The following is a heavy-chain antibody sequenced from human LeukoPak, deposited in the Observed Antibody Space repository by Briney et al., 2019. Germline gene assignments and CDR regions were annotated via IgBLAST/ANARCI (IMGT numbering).Heavy chain of an antibody. D-gene: IGHD5-24*01. V-gene: IGHV4-39*01. CDR1: GGSISNSNYY. Sequence: SETLSLTCTVSGGSISNSNYYWDWIRQPPGKGLEWIGTTYYSGSTYYNPSLKDRVTISVDTSKNQFSLRLSSVNPADTAVYYCAKWLLFNRYYYGIDVWGRGTTVTVSS. J-gene: IGHJ6*02. CDR2: TYYSGST. CDR3: AKWLLFNRYYYGIDV.